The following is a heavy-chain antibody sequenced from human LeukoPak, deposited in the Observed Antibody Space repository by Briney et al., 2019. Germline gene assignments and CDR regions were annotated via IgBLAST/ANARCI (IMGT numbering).Heavy chain of an antibody. CDR2: MNPNSGNT. Sequence: GASVKVSCKASGYTFTSYDINWVRQATGQGLEWMGWMNPNSGNTGYAQKFQGRVTMTRNTSISTAYMELSSLRSEDTAVYYCARPRGYCSGGSCSYSDCWGQGTLVTVSS. CDR3: ARPRGYCSGGSCSYSDC. J-gene: IGHJ4*02. CDR1: GYTFTSYD. D-gene: IGHD2-15*01. V-gene: IGHV1-8*01.